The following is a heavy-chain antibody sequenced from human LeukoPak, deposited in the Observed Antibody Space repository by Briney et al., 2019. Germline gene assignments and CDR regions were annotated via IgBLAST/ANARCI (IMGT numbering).Heavy chain of an antibody. J-gene: IGHJ6*02. CDR2: ISSSGSYM. D-gene: IGHD3/OR15-3a*01. V-gene: IGHV3-21*01. CDR1: GFTLSTYS. Sequence: PGGSLRLSCAASGFTLSTYSMNRVRQAPGKGLEWVSSISSSGSYMYYVDSVKGRFTISRDNAKNSLYLQMNSLRAEDTAVYYCARGGVGLIIIPGWEYDYYGMDVWGQGTTVTVSS. CDR3: ARGGVGLIIIPGWEYDYYGMDV.